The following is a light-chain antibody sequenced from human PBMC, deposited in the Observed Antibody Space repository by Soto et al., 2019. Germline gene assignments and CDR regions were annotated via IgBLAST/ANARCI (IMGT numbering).Light chain of an antibody. J-gene: IGKJ5*01. V-gene: IGKV3-11*01. Sequence: EIVLTRSPATLSLSPGERAILSCRASQSVSTSLAWFQQKPGQPPRLLIYNASNRTTGIPARFSGSGSGTDFTLTISSLEPEDFAVYYCQHRSEWPVSFGQGTRLEIK. CDR3: QHRSEWPVS. CDR1: QSVSTS. CDR2: NAS.